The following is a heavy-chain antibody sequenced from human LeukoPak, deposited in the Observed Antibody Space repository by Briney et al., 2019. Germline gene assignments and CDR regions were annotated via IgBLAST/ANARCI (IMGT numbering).Heavy chain of an antibody. CDR1: GFTFSSYG. D-gene: IGHD6-6*01. J-gene: IGHJ4*02. CDR2: IRYDGSNK. CDR3: ARGGAARPDF. V-gene: IGHV3-30*02. Sequence: GGSLRLSCAASGFTFSSYGMHWVRQAPGKGLEWAAFIRYDGSNKYYADSVKGRFTISRDNSKNTLYLQMNSLRAEDTAVYYCARGGAARPDFWGQGTLVTVSS.